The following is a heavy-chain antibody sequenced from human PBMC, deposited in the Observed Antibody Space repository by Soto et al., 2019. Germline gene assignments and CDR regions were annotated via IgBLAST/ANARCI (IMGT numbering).Heavy chain of an antibody. J-gene: IGHJ6*02. V-gene: IGHV3-30-3*01. Sequence: GGSLRLSCAASGFTFSSYAMHWVRQAPGKGLEWVAVISYDGSNKYYADSVKGRFTISRDNSKNTLYLQMNSLRAEDTAVYYCARDAGIAVAGTWGYYYYGMDVWGQGTTVTV. CDR2: ISYDGSNK. D-gene: IGHD6-19*01. CDR1: GFTFSSYA. CDR3: ARDAGIAVAGTWGYYYYGMDV.